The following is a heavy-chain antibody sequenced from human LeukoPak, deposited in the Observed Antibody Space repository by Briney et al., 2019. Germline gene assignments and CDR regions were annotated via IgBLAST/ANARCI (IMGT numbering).Heavy chain of an antibody. J-gene: IGHJ5*02. CDR1: GFTFSSYS. V-gene: IGHV3-21*01. CDR3: ARSRGYQLLRDWFDP. CDR2: ISYSSSYI. D-gene: IGHD2-2*01. Sequence: GGSLRLSCAASGFTFSSYSMNWVRQAPGKGLEWVSSISYSSSYIYSADSVKGRFTISRDNAKNSLYLQMNSLRAEDTAVYYCARSRGYQLLRDWFDPWAREPWSPSPQ.